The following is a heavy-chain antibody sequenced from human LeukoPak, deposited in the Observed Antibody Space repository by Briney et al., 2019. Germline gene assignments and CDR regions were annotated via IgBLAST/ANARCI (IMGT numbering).Heavy chain of an antibody. V-gene: IGHV1-18*01. J-gene: IGHJ4*02. D-gene: IGHD6-13*01. Sequence: ASVKVSCKASGYTFTSYGISWVRQAPGQGLEWMGWISAYNGNTNYAQKLQGRVTMTTDTSTGTAYMELRSLRSDDTAVYYCARASVIAAAGMARDYWGQGTLVTVSS. CDR2: ISAYNGNT. CDR3: ARASVIAAAGMARDY. CDR1: GYTFTSYG.